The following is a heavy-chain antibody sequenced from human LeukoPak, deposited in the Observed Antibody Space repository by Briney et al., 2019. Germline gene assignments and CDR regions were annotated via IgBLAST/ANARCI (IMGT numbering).Heavy chain of an antibody. CDR1: GFPFSSYW. J-gene: IGHJ4*02. CDR2: IKQDGSDE. Sequence: GGSLRLSCAASGFPFSSYWMSWVRQAPGKGLEWVANIKQDGSDEYYVDSVKGRFTISRDNAKNSLYLQMNSLRAEDTAVYYCATGRSTEGFDYWGQGTLVTVSS. CDR3: ATGRSTEGFDY. V-gene: IGHV3-7*01. D-gene: IGHD1-14*01.